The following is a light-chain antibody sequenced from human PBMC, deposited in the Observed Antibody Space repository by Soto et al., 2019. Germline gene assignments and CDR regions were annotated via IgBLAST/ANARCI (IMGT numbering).Light chain of an antibody. J-gene: IGLJ3*02. CDR2: RNN. Sequence: QSVLTQPPSASGTPGQRVTISCSGSSSNIGSNYVYWYQQLPGTAPKLLIYRNNQRPSGVPDRFSGSKSGTSASLAISGLRAGEWAYYYWAAWDDSLSGWVFGGGTKLTVL. V-gene: IGLV1-47*01. CDR1: SSNIGSNY. CDR3: AAWDDSLSGWV.